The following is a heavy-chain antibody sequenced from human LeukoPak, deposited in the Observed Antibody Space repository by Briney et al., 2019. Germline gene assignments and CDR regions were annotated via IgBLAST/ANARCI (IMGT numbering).Heavy chain of an antibody. CDR3: ARTRSFTYYDILTGPGFFDY. CDR1: GYSISSGYY. V-gene: IGHV4-38-2*02. Sequence: PSETLSLTCTVSGYSISSGYYWGWVRQPPGKGLEWIGSIYHSGSTYYNPSLKSRVTISVDTSKNQFSLKLSSVTAADTAVYYCARTRSFTYYDILTGPGFFDYWGQGTLVTVSS. D-gene: IGHD3-9*01. CDR2: IYHSGST. J-gene: IGHJ4*02.